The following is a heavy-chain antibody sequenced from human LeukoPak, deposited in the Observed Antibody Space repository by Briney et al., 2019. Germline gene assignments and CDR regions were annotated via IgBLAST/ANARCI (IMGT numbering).Heavy chain of an antibody. D-gene: IGHD1-26*01. Sequence: SETLSLTCTVSGGSISSGGYYWSWIRQHPGKGLEWIGSIYYSGSTYYNPSLKSRVTISVDTSKNQFSLKLSSVTAADTAVYYCARLPGGRWELLGYFDYWGQGTLATVSS. CDR1: GGSISSGGYY. J-gene: IGHJ4*02. CDR3: ARLPGGRWELLGYFDY. CDR2: IYYSGST. V-gene: IGHV4-39*01.